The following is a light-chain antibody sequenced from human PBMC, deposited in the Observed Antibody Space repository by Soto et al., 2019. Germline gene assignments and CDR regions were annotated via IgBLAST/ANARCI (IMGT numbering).Light chain of an antibody. V-gene: IGKV1-39*01. J-gene: IGKJ4*01. Sequence: DIQMTQSPNSLSASLRDRVTITCRASENIVTHLNWYQQRPGEAPKVLIYGASNLQPGVPSRFSGSGSGTDFILTISSLQPEDFASYYCQQTYRTPLTFGAGTKVEIK. CDR2: GAS. CDR3: QQTYRTPLT. CDR1: ENIVTH.